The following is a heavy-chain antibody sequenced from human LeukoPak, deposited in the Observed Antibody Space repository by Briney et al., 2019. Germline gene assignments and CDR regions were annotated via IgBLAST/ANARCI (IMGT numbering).Heavy chain of an antibody. Sequence: PSETLSLTCAVYSGSFSGYYWNWIRQPPGKGLEWIGEINHSGSTNYNPSLKSRVTISVDTSKNQFSLKLSSVTAADTAVYYCARGQISSQWLAWFDPWGQGTLVTVSS. CDR2: INHSGST. CDR3: ARGQISSQWLAWFDP. J-gene: IGHJ5*02. CDR1: SGSFSGYY. D-gene: IGHD6-19*01. V-gene: IGHV4-34*01.